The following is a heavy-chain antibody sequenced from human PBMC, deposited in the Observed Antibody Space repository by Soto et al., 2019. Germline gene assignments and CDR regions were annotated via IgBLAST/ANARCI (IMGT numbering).Heavy chain of an antibody. CDR2: IIPIFGAA. D-gene: IGHD7-27*01. V-gene: IGHV1-69*01. CDR3: ARDGDRVTARH. CDR1: GGTFSTYS. Sequence: QVQVVQSGAEVKQPGSSVKVSCKVSGGTFSTYSISWVRQAPGQGLEWVGGIIPIFGAAKHAQKFQGRVTITADDSTSTVYIALSGLRSEDTAVYFCARDGDRVTARHWGQGTLVTVSS. J-gene: IGHJ4*02.